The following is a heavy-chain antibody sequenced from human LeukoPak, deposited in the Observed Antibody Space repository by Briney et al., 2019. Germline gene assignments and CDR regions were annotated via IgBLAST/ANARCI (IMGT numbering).Heavy chain of an antibody. CDR2: ISYDGSNK. Sequence: PGRSLRLSCAASGFTFSSYAMHWVRQAPGKGLEWVAVISYDGSNKYYADSVKGRFTISRDNSKNTLYLQMNSLRAEDTAVYYCARDGGIVVVVARPGYFDLWGRGTLVTVSS. J-gene: IGHJ2*01. V-gene: IGHV3-30-3*01. CDR3: ARDGGIVVVVARPGYFDL. CDR1: GFTFSSYA. D-gene: IGHD2-15*01.